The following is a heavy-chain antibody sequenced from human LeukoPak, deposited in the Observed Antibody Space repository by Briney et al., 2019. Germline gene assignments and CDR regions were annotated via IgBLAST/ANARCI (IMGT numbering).Heavy chain of an antibody. V-gene: IGHV4-31*03. CDR2: IYYSGST. CDR3: ARGDSSGWNPSPFFDY. Sequence: PSETLSLTCTVSGGSISSGGYYWSRIRQHPGKGLEWIGYIYYSGSTYYNPSLKSRVTISVDTSKNQFSLKLSSVTAADTAVYYCARGDSSGWNPSPFFDYWGQGTLVTVSS. D-gene: IGHD6-19*01. CDR1: GGSISSGGYY. J-gene: IGHJ4*02.